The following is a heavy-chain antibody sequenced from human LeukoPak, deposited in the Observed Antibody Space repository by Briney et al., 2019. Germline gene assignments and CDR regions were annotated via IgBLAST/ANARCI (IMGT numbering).Heavy chain of an antibody. J-gene: IGHJ6*02. Sequence: GGSLRLSCAASGFTFGSYWMDWARQAPGKELEWVASINHNGNVNYYVDSVKGRFTISRDNAKNSLYLQMSNLRAEDTAVYFCARGGGLDVWGQGATVTVSS. V-gene: IGHV3-7*03. CDR2: INHNGNVN. CDR3: ARGGGLDV. D-gene: IGHD3-16*01. CDR1: GFTFGSYW.